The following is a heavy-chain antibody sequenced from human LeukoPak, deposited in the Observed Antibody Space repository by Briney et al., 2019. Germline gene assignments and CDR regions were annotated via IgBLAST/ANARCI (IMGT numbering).Heavy chain of an antibody. CDR2: ISGTSSDT. CDR3: ARTAREPDV. CDR1: GFTFSDFY. J-gene: IGHJ6*02. Sequence: GGSLRLSCSASGFTFSDFYMSWIRQAPGRGLEYISYISGTSSDTNYADSVKGRFTISRDNAKNSLYLQMNSLRAEDTAVYYCARTAREPDVRGQGTTVTVSS. V-gene: IGHV3-11*03. D-gene: IGHD2-21*02.